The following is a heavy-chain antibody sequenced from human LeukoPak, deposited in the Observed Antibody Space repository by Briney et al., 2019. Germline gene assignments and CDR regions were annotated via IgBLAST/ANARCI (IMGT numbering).Heavy chain of an antibody. Sequence: GGSLRLSCAASGFTFSSYAMSWVRQAPGKGLEWVSAISGSGGSTYYADSMKGRFTISRDNSKNTLYLQTNSLRAEDTAVYYCAKDQGIVVVPAAILHFGFDYWGQGTLVTVSS. J-gene: IGHJ4*02. CDR3: AKDQGIVVVPAAILHFGFDY. V-gene: IGHV3-23*01. D-gene: IGHD2-2*01. CDR2: ISGSGGST. CDR1: GFTFSSYA.